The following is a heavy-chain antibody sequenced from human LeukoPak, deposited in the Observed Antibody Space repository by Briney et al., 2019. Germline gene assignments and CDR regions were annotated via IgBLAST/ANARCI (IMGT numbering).Heavy chain of an antibody. CDR3: AKAERGYCTNGVCSFDY. J-gene: IGHJ4*02. CDR1: GFTFSIYG. Sequence: GGSLRLSCAASGFTFSIYGMHWVRQAPGKGLEWVAFIRYDGSNKYYADSVKGRFTISRDNSKNTLYLQMNSLRAEDTAVYYCAKAERGYCTNGVCSFDYWGQGTLVTVSS. CDR2: IRYDGSNK. D-gene: IGHD2-8*01. V-gene: IGHV3-30*02.